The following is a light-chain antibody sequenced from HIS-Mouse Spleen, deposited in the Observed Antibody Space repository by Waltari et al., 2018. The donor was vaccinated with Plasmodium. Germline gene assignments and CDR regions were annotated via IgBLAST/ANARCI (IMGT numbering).Light chain of an antibody. Sequence: SYELTQPPSVSVSPGQTASITCSGDKLGDKYACWYQQKPGQSPVLVIYQDSKRPSGCPGRFSGSNAGNTATLTISGTQAMDEADYYCQAWDSSIVVFGGGTKLTVL. CDR2: QDS. V-gene: IGLV3-1*01. CDR3: QAWDSSIVV. CDR1: KLGDKY. J-gene: IGLJ2*01.